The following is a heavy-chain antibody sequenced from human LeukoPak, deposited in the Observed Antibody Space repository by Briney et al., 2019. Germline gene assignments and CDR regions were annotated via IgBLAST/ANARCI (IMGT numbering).Heavy chain of an antibody. Sequence: ASVKVSCKTSGYTFICYGISWVRQAPGQGLEWMGWITGNNGNTNYAPSLQGRVTMTKDTSTNTAYMELTSLRSDDTAVYYCARDQRNSGSYRFEYWGQGTLVTVSS. V-gene: IGHV1-18*01. D-gene: IGHD1-26*01. CDR2: ITGNNGNT. J-gene: IGHJ4*02. CDR1: GYTFICYG. CDR3: ARDQRNSGSYRFEY.